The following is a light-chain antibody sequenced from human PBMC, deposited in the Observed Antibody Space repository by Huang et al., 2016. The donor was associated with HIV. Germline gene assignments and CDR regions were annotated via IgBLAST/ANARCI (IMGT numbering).Light chain of an antibody. Sequence: DIQMTQSPSSLSASVGDIVTITCQANQDISNYLNWYQQKPGKAPKLLIYDASNLETGVSSRFSGSGSGTDFTFTISSLQPEDIATYYCQHYDNLRTFGQGTKVEIK. CDR1: QDISNY. J-gene: IGKJ1*01. CDR3: QHYDNLRT. V-gene: IGKV1-33*01. CDR2: DAS.